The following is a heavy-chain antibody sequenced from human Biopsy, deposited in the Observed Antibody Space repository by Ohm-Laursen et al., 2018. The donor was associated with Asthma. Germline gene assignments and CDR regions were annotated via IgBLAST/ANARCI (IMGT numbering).Heavy chain of an antibody. CDR2: IYYRGRT. J-gene: IGHJ2*01. D-gene: IGHD6-6*01. Sequence: TLSLTCIVSGDAMSTSGSYWGWIRQSPGKGLEWLGSIYYRGRTYYNPSLESRVTISADTSKNPFSLKVTSVTAADTAVYYCARAVSSSSYWYFDLWGRGDLVTVSS. CDR3: ARAVSSSSYWYFDL. CDR1: GDAMSTSGSY. V-gene: IGHV4-39*02.